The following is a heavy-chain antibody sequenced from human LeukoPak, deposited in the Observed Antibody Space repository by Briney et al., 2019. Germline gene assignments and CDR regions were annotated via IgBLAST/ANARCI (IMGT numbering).Heavy chain of an antibody. V-gene: IGHV1-18*01. D-gene: IGHD3-22*01. CDR2: ISSYNGKT. J-gene: IGHJ4*02. CDR3: ARGSRDYYYASFDY. Sequence: GASVKVSCKASGYTFTSYGISWVRQAPGQGLEWMGWISSYNGKTYYAQKLQGRVTMTTDTSTNTAYMELRSLTSDDTAVFYCARGSRDYYYASFDYWGQGTLVTVSS. CDR1: GYTFTSYG.